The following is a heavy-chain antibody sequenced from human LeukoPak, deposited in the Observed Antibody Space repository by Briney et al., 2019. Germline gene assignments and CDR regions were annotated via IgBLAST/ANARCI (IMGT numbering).Heavy chain of an antibody. CDR3: ARDKGLPQAFDI. CDR1: GGSISSFY. V-gene: IGHV4-59*01. D-gene: IGHD5/OR15-5a*01. Sequence: SETLSLTCTVSGGSISSFYWSWIRQPPGKGLEYIGYISYSETTSYNPSLKSRVTISVDTSKNQFSLKLTSVTAADTAVYFCARDKGLPQAFDIWGQGTMVSVSS. CDR2: ISYSETT. J-gene: IGHJ3*02.